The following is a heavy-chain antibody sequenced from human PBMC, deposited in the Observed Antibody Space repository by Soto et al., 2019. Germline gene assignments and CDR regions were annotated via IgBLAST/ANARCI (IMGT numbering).Heavy chain of an antibody. CDR2: IYYSGST. D-gene: IGHD1-26*01. CDR3: AQRASGSPVWDWFDP. J-gene: IGHJ5*02. V-gene: IGHV4-59*01. CDR1: GGSISSYY. Sequence: SETLSLTCTVSGGSISSYYWSWIRQPPGKGLEWIGYIYYSGSTNYNPSLKSRVTISVDTSKNQFSLKLSSVTAADTAVYYCAQRASGSPVWDWFDPWGQGTLVTVSS.